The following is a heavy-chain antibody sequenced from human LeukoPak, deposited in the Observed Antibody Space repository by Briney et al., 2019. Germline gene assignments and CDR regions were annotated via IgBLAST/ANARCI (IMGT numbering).Heavy chain of an antibody. V-gene: IGHV3-53*01. CDR3: ARVRNDWGSFDY. CDR2: IYGGGST. Sequence: GGSLRLSCAASGFTVSSNYMSWVRQAPGKGLEWVSVIYGGGSTYYADSVKGRFTISRDNSKNTLYLQMNSLRAEDTAVYYCARVRNDWGSFDYWGQGTLVTVSS. J-gene: IGHJ4*02. D-gene: IGHD1-1*01. CDR1: GFTVSSNY.